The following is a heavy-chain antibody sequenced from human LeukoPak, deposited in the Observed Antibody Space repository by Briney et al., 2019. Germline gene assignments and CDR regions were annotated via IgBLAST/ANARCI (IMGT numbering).Heavy chain of an antibody. CDR1: GFTFSSHV. Sequence: GGSLRLSCAASGFTFSSHVMTWVRQAPGKGLEWVSAIGGSGGSTYYADSVKGRFTISRDNSKNTLYLQMNSLRAKDTAVYYCAKVYYYDILSGYSNYYFDYWGQGTLVTVSS. D-gene: IGHD3-9*01. V-gene: IGHV3-23*01. J-gene: IGHJ4*02. CDR3: AKVYYYDILSGYSNYYFDY. CDR2: IGGSGGST.